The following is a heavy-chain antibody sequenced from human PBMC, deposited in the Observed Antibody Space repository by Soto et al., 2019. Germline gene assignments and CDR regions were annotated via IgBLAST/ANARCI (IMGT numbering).Heavy chain of an antibody. V-gene: IGHV3-33*01. D-gene: IGHD6-19*01. CDR2: IWYDGSNE. J-gene: IGHJ3*02. CDR3: ARPHKRIAVGAFDI. Sequence: QVQLVESGGGVVQPGRSLRLSCAASGFTFSNYGMHWVRQAPGKGLEWVAVIWYDGSNEYYADSVKGRFTISRDSSKNTLDLQMNSLRAEDTAIYDCARPHKRIAVGAFDIWGHGTMVTVSS. CDR1: GFTFSNYG.